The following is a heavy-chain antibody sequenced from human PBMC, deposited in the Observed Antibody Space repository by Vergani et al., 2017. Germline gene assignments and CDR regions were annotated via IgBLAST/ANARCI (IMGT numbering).Heavy chain of an antibody. D-gene: IGHD2-15*01. J-gene: IGHJ6*03. CDR2: INPNSGGT. Sequence: QVQLVQSGAEVKKPGASVKVSCKASGYTFTGYYMHWVRQAPGQGLEWMGWINPNSGGTNYAQKFQGRVTMTRDTSISTAYMELSSLRSEDTAVYYCARGSGGLRDYYYYMDVWGKGTTVTVSS. CDR3: ARGSGGLRDYYYYMDV. V-gene: IGHV1-2*02. CDR1: GYTFTGYY.